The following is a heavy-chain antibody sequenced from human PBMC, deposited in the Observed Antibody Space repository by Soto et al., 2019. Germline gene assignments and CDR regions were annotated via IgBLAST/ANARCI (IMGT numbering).Heavy chain of an antibody. CDR1: GGTFGNSA. V-gene: IGHV1-69*05. CDR3: ARGKDRQQGGGNYCYGIGV. CDR2: IIPIFSTP. Sequence: QVQLVQSGAEVKKPGSSVTVSCKASGGTFGNSAISWVRQAPGQGLEWMGGIIPIFSTPDYAQKYQGRVTSTTEESTGTANMQSTSLRAEDTAAYYCARGKDRQQGGGNYCYGIGVWGQGTRVTGSS. J-gene: IGHJ6*01. D-gene: IGHD1-26*01.